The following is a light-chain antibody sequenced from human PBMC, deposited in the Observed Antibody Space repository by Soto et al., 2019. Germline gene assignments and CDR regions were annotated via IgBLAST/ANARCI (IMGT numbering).Light chain of an antibody. CDR2: LDYDGSH. Sequence: QLVLTQSPSASASLGASVKLTCTLSSGHSSYAIAWHQQQTEKGPRYLMKLDYDGSHTKGDAIPDRFSGSSSGAERYLTISSLQSEDEADYYCQTWGTGIHVVFGGGTKVTVL. CDR1: SGHSSYA. CDR3: QTWGTGIHVV. J-gene: IGLJ2*01. V-gene: IGLV4-69*01.